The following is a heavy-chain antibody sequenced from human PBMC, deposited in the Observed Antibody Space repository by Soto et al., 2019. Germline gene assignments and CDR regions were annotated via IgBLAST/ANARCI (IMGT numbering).Heavy chain of an antibody. Sequence: QLQLQESGPGLVKPSETLSLTCTVSGGSISSSSYYWGWIRQPPGKGLEWIGSIYYSGSTYYNPSLKSRVTISVDTSKNQFSLKLSSVTAADTAVYYCARPGYCSSTSCYDGDNWFDPWGQGTLVTVSS. J-gene: IGHJ5*02. CDR3: ARPGYCSSTSCYDGDNWFDP. D-gene: IGHD2-2*03. V-gene: IGHV4-39*01. CDR1: GGSISSSSYY. CDR2: IYYSGST.